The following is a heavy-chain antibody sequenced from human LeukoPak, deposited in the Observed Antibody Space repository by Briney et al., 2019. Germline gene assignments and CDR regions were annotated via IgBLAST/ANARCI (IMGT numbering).Heavy chain of an antibody. CDR2: IYTSGST. D-gene: IGHD6-19*01. CDR3: ARDHSSGWFDY. Sequence: PSETLSLTCTVSGGSISSYYWSWIRQPAGKGLEWIGRIYTSGSTNYNPSLKSRVTISVDKSKNQFSLKLSSVTAADTAVYCCARDHSSGWFDYWGQGTPVTVSS. CDR1: GGSISSYY. J-gene: IGHJ4*02. V-gene: IGHV4-4*07.